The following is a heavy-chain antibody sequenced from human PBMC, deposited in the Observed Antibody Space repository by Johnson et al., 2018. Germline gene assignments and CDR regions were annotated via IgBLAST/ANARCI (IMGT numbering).Heavy chain of an antibody. Sequence: QVQLQESGPGLVKXSETXSLXCTISGGSIGGFYWSWIRQLPGKGLEWIGYIYSSGTTRHNSSLKSRVTISLDTSKNQFSLNVYSVTAADTAMYYCARVVRVRDYDYYYMDVWGNGAAVIVSS. J-gene: IGHJ6*03. D-gene: IGHD2-21*01. CDR2: IYSSGTT. CDR1: GGSIGGFY. CDR3: ARVVRVRDYDYYYMDV. V-gene: IGHV4-59*01.